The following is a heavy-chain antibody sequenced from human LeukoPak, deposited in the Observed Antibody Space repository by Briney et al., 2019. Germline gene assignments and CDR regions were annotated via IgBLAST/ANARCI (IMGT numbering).Heavy chain of an antibody. Sequence: GASVTVSCKASGYTFTSYGISWVRQAPGQGLEWMGWISAYNGNTNYAQKLQGRVTMTTDTSTSTAYMELRSLRSDDTAVYYCARDKSSSWYNTENWFDPWGQGTLVTVSS. CDR3: ARDKSSSWYNTENWFDP. J-gene: IGHJ5*02. D-gene: IGHD6-13*01. CDR1: GYTFTSYG. V-gene: IGHV1-18*01. CDR2: ISAYNGNT.